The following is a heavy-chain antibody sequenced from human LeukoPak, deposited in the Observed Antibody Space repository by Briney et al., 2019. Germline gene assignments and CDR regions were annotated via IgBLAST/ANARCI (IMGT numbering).Heavy chain of an antibody. CDR3: ATYGSGSYYKNFDY. CDR1: GYTLTGLS. V-gene: IGHV1-24*01. CDR2: FDPEDGET. D-gene: IGHD3-10*01. J-gene: IGHJ4*02. Sequence: ASVKVSCKVSGYTLTGLSMHWVRQAPGKGLEWMGGFDPEDGETIYARKFQGRVTMTEDTSTDTAYMELSSLRSEDTAVYYCATYGSGSYYKNFDYWGQGTLVTVSS.